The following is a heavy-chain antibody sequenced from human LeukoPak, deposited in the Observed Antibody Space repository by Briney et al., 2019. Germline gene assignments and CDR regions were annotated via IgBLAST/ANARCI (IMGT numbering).Heavy chain of an antibody. CDR1: SGSNSRYY. CDR3: ARGGSSWYYFDY. J-gene: IGHJ4*02. Sequence: PSETLSLTCTVSSGSNSRYYWSWVRHPPGKGLEWIGYIYYSGNTKYNPSLKRRVTISVDTSMSQFSLKLRSVTAADTAVYYCARGGSSWYYFDYWGQGTLVTVSS. V-gene: IGHV4-59*08. D-gene: IGHD6-13*01. CDR2: IYYSGNT.